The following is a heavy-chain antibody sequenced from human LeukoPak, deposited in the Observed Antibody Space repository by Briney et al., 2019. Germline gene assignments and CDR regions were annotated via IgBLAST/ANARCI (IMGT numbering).Heavy chain of an antibody. J-gene: IGHJ6*03. V-gene: IGHV4-38-2*02. Sequence: SETLSLTCTVSGYSISSGYYWGWIRQPPGKGLEWIGSIYHSGSTYYNPSLKSRVTISVDTSKNQFSLKLSSVTAADTAVYYCAREYSGYDSSDYYYYYYMDVRGKGTTVTVSS. CDR3: AREYSGYDSSDYYYYYYMDV. CDR1: GYSISSGYY. CDR2: IYHSGST. D-gene: IGHD5-12*01.